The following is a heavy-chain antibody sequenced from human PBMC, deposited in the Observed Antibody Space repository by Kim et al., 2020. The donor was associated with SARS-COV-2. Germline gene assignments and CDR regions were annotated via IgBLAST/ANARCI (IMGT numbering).Heavy chain of an antibody. Sequence: ASVKVSCKASGYTFTSYYMHWVRQAPGQGLEWMGIINPSGGSTSYAQKFQGRVTMTRDTSTSTVYMELSSLRSEDTAVYYCARVGGTGTVFNYYYYGMDVWGQGTTVTVSS. D-gene: IGHD1-1*01. CDR3: ARVGGTGTVFNYYYYGMDV. J-gene: IGHJ6*02. CDR2: INPSGGST. CDR1: GYTFTSYY. V-gene: IGHV1-46*01.